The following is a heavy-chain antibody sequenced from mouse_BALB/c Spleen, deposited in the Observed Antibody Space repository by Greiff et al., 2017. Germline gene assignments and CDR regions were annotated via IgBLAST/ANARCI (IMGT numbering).Heavy chain of an antibody. J-gene: IGHJ2*01. V-gene: IGHV3-2*02. D-gene: IGHD4-1*01. CDR3: ARTGTEYYFDY. CDR1: GYSITSDYA. CDR2: ISYSGST. Sequence: EVKLQESGPGLVKPSQSLSLTCTVTGYSITSDYAWNWIRQFPGNKLEWMGYISYSGSTSYNPSLKSRISITRDTSKNQFFLQLNSVTTEDTATYYCARTGTEYYFDYWGQGTTLTVSS.